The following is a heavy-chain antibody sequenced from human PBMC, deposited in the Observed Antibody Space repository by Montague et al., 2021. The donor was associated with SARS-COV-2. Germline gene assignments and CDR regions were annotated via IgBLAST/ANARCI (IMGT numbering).Heavy chain of an antibody. V-gene: IGHV4-34*01. CDR3: ARVNRGYWQYAGGLNWIDP. Sequence: SETLSLTCAVYGGSFSNFFWSWIRQSPGKGLEWIGEVSDSGGTTYNSFLKSRVLISRDMSRNQFSIQLRSVTAADTAVYYCARVNRGYWQYAGGLNWIDPWGQGDLVSGCS. D-gene: IGHD6-25*01. J-gene: IGHJ5*02. CDR1: GGSFSNFF. CDR2: VSDSGGT.